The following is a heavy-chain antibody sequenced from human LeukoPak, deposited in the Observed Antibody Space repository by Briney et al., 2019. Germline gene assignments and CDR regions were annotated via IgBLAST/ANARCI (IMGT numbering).Heavy chain of an antibody. Sequence: GGSLRLSCAASGFTFNNDWMHWVRQAPGKGLVWVSRINPDGSIMNYADSVKGRFTISRDNTKNTLYLQMSSLRAEDTAVYYCARDRADGYNYGDYFDNWGQGTLVTVSS. CDR1: GFTFNNDW. V-gene: IGHV3-74*01. D-gene: IGHD5-18*01. CDR2: INPDGSIM. CDR3: ARDRADGYNYGDYFDN. J-gene: IGHJ4*02.